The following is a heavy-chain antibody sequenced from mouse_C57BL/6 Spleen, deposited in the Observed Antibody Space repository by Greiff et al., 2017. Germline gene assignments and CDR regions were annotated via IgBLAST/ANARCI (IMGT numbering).Heavy chain of an antibody. CDR2: IDPENGDT. D-gene: IGHD1-1*01. Sequence: EVQLQQSGAELVRPGASVKLSCTASGFNIKDDYMHWVKQRPEQGLEWIGWIDPENGDTEYASKFQGKATITADTSSNTAYLQLSCLTSEDTAVYYSTTRVVAKDYWYVDVWGTGTTVTGSS. V-gene: IGHV14-4*01. CDR3: TTRVVAKDYWYVDV. J-gene: IGHJ1*03. CDR1: GFNIKDDY.